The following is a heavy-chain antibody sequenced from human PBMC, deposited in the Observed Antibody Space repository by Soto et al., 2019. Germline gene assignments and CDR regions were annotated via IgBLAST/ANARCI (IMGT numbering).Heavy chain of an antibody. CDR1: GFTFSSYS. V-gene: IGHV3-21*04. Sequence: EVQLVESGGGLVKPGGSLRLSCAASGFTFSSYSMNWVRQAPGKGLEWVSSISSSGSTIYYADSVKGRFTISRDNAKNSLYLQMNSLRAEDTAVYYCARDLGQLLWFGELLDGMDVWGQGTTVTVSS. D-gene: IGHD3-10*01. CDR2: ISSSGSTI. CDR3: ARDLGQLLWFGELLDGMDV. J-gene: IGHJ6*02.